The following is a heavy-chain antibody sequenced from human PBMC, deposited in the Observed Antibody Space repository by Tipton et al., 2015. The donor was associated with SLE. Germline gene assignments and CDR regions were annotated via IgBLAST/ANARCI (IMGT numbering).Heavy chain of an antibody. V-gene: IGHV4-59*11. D-gene: IGHD3-10*01. CDR1: GASLYNHY. J-gene: IGHJ5*02. Sequence: LSLTCTVSGASLYNHYWSWIRQPPGKGLEWIGYINYSGSITIYNPSLRGRVTISVDTSKKQFFLNLRSVTAADTAVYHCAREAYGSRSSLNWIDPWGRGTLVAVSS. CDR3: AREAYGSRSSLNWIDP. CDR2: INYSGSIT.